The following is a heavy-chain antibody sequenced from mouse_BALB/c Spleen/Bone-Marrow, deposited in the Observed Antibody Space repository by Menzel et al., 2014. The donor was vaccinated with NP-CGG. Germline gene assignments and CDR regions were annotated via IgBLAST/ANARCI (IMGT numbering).Heavy chain of an antibody. D-gene: IGHD2-10*02. J-gene: IGHJ1*01. CDR3: ARRGYDNSYWYFGV. CDR2: ISSGGSHT. CDR1: GFTFSSYG. Sequence: DVKLVESGGDLVKPGGSLKLSCAASGFTFSSYGMSWVRQTPDKRLEWVATISSGGSHTYYPDSVKGRFTISRDNAKNTLHLQMSSLKSEDTAIYYCARRGYDNSYWYFGVWGAGTTVTVSS. V-gene: IGHV5-6*02.